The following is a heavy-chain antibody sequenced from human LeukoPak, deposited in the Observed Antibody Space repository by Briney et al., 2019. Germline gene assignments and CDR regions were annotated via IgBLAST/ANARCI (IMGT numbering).Heavy chain of an antibody. D-gene: IGHD6-19*01. Sequence: GGSLRLSCAASGFTFSSYAMSWVRQAPGKALEWVSAISGSGGTTYYADSVKGRFTISRDNSKNTLYLQMSSLRAEDTALYYCAKDPEYSSGWYLDSWGQGTLVTVSS. CDR2: ISGSGGTT. J-gene: IGHJ4*02. CDR1: GFTFSSYA. CDR3: AKDPEYSSGWYLDS. V-gene: IGHV3-23*01.